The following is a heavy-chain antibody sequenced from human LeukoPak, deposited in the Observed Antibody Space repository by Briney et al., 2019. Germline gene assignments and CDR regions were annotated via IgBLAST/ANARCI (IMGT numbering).Heavy chain of an antibody. V-gene: IGHV4-34*01. CDR3: ARRAKLRYFDWLLDY. CDR1: GGSFSGYY. J-gene: IGHJ4*02. CDR2: INHSGST. Sequence: SETLSLTCAVYGGSFSGYYWSWIRQPPGKGLEWIGEINHSGSTNYNPSLKSRVTISVDTSKNQFSLKLSSVTAADTAVYYCARRAKLRYFDWLLDYWGQGTLVTVSS. D-gene: IGHD3-9*01.